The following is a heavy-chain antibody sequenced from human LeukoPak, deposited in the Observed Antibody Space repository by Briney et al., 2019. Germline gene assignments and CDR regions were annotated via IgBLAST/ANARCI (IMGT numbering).Heavy chain of an antibody. J-gene: IGHJ4*02. CDR3: AKDLETHDTSAC. CDR1: GFAVSDNY. CDR2: VYSGGNT. D-gene: IGHD3-22*01. Sequence: GGSLRLSYTASGFAVSDNYMAWVRQAPGKGLEWVSVVYSGGNTYYADSVEGRFTISRDNSKNTLYLQMNSLRVEDTAVYYCAKDLETHDTSACWGQGTLVTVSS. V-gene: IGHV3-53*01.